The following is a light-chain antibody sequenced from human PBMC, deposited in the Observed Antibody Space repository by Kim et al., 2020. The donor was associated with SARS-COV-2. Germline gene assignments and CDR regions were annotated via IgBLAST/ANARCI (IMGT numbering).Light chain of an antibody. CDR2: DVD. CDR3: CSYAATITLL. J-gene: IGLJ2*01. V-gene: IGLV2-11*01. CDR1: GAYKY. Sequence: SVSGSPGQSVTITCIGAYKYVSWYQQHPGKAPTLIIYDVDKRPPGFPDRFSGSMSGNTASLTISGLQAEDEADYYCCSYAATITLLFSGGTQLTVL.